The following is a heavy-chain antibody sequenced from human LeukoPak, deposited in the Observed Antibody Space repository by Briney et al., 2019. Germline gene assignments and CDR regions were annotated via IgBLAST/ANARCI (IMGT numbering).Heavy chain of an antibody. CDR3: ARAGSSSWYGYYYYYYMDV. Sequence: GGSLRLSCAASGFTFSDYYTSWIRQAPGKGLEWVSYISSSGSTIYYADSVKGRFTISRDNAKNSLYLQMNSLRAEDTAVYYCARAGSSSWYGYYYYYYMDVWGKGTTVTVSS. D-gene: IGHD6-13*01. CDR1: GFTFSDYY. J-gene: IGHJ6*03. V-gene: IGHV3-11*01. CDR2: ISSSGSTI.